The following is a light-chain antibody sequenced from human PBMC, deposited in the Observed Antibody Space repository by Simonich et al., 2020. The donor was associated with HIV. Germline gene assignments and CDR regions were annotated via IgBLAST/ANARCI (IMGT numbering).Light chain of an antibody. J-gene: IGKJ4*01. CDR1: QSVLYSSNNKNY. CDR3: QQYYSTPLT. CDR2: WAS. V-gene: IGKV4-1*01. Sequence: DIVMTQSPDSLAVSLGERATINCKSSQSVLYSSNNKNYLAWYQQKPGQPPKLLIYWASTRESGVPDRFSGSGSGTHFTLTISSLQAEDVAVYYCQQYYSTPLTFGGGTKLEIK.